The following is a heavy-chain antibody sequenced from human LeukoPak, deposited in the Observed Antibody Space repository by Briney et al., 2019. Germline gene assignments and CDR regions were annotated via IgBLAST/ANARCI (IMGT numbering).Heavy chain of an antibody. V-gene: IGHV4-59*01. CDR2: IYYSGST. J-gene: IGHJ2*01. CDR3: ARVGVETATIWDHPRYWYFDL. CDR1: GGSISSYY. D-gene: IGHD5-24*01. Sequence: PSETLSLTCTVSGGSISSYYWSWIRQPPGKGLEWIGYIYYSGSTNYNPSLKSRVTISVDTSKNQFSLKLSSVTAADTAVYYCARVGVETATIWDHPRYWYFDLWGRGTLVTVSS.